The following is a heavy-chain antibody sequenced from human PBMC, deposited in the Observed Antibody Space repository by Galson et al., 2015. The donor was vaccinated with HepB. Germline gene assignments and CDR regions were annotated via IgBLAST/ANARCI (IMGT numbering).Heavy chain of an antibody. D-gene: IGHD2-21*02. V-gene: IGHV1-46*01. Sequence: SVKVSCKASGYTFTSYYMHWVRQAPGQGLEWMGIINPSGGSTSYAQKFQGRVTMTRDTSTSTVYMELSSLRSEDTAVYYCARGSCGGDCYFPFDWYFDLWGRGTLVTVSS. CDR2: INPSGGST. CDR3: ARGSCGGDCYFPFDWYFDL. CDR1: GYTFTSYY. J-gene: IGHJ2*01.